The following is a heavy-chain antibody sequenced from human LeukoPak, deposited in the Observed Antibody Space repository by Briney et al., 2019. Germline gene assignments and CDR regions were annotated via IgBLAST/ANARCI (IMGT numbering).Heavy chain of an antibody. CDR2: IWYDGSNI. Sequence: QPGRSLRLSCAASGFTFSDYGMHWVRQAPGKGLEWVAVIWYDGSNIYYADSVKGRFTISRDNSKNTLYLQMNSLRDEDTAVYYCARDQGTSTTAPKRKGRFDPWGQGTLVTVSS. J-gene: IGHJ5*02. CDR3: ARDQGTSTTAPKRKGRFDP. CDR1: GFTFSDYG. V-gene: IGHV3-33*01. D-gene: IGHD1-1*01.